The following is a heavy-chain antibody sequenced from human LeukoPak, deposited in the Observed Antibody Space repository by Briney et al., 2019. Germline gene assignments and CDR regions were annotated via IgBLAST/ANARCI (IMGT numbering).Heavy chain of an antibody. CDR3: AKDRGVYGVGAFDI. CDR1: GFTFSSYN. J-gene: IGHJ3*02. V-gene: IGHV3-21*01. CDR2: ISSSSNYI. D-gene: IGHD4-17*01. Sequence: GGSLRLSCAASGFTFSSYNMNWVRQAPGKGLEWVASISSSSNYIYYVDSVKGRFTISRDNAKNSLYLQMNSLRAEDTAVYYCAKDRGVYGVGAFDIWGQGTMVTVSS.